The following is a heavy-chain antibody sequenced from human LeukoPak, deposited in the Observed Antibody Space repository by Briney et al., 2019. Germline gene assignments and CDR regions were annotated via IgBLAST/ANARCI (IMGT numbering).Heavy chain of an antibody. J-gene: IGHJ4*02. V-gene: IGHV4-34*01. CDR1: GGSFSGYY. CDR2: INHSGST. CDR3: ARGPYSSRHFDY. D-gene: IGHD6-13*01. Sequence: PSETLSLTCAVYGGSFSGYYWSWIRQPPGKGLEWIGEINHSGSTNYNPSLKSRVTISVDTSKNQFSLKLSSVTAADTAVYYCARGPYSSRHFDYWGQGTLVPVSS.